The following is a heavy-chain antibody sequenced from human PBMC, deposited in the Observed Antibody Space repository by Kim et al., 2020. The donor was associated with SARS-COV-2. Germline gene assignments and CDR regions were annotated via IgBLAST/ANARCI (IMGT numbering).Heavy chain of an antibody. D-gene: IGHD1-1*01. Sequence: ASVKGRFTISRDNSKNTLYLQMNSLRAEDTAVYYCARVRKLAKADDAFDIWGQGTMVTVSS. V-gene: IGHV3-30*01. CDR3: ARVRKLAKADDAFDI. J-gene: IGHJ3*02.